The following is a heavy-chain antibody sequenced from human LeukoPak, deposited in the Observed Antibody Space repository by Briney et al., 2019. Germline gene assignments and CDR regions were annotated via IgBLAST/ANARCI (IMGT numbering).Heavy chain of an antibody. Sequence: SETLSLTCNVSGGSISNYYWIWIRQPAGKGLEWIGRIYSSGTTTYNPSLKSRVTISVDTSKNQFSLKLSSVTAADTAVYYCAREAFGELLGGFDYWGQGTLVTVSS. J-gene: IGHJ4*02. V-gene: IGHV4-4*07. CDR1: GGSISNYY. D-gene: IGHD3-10*01. CDR2: IYSSGTT. CDR3: AREAFGELLGGFDY.